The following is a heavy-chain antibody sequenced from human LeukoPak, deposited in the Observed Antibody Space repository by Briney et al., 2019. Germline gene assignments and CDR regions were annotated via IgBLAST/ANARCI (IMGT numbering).Heavy chain of an antibody. CDR3: ARDLRELRFLEWPPASAFDI. CDR1: GFTFSSYW. J-gene: IGHJ3*02. V-gene: IGHV3-7*01. Sequence: PGGSLRLSCAASGFTFSSYWLSWVRQAPGEGLERVANIKQDGSEKYYVDSVKGRFTISRDNAKNSLYLQMNSLRAEDTAVYYCARDLRELRFLEWPPASAFDIWGQGTMVTVSS. CDR2: IKQDGSEK. D-gene: IGHD3-3*01.